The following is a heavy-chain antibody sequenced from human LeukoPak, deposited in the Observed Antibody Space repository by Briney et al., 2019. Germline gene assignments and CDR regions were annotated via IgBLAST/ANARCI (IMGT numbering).Heavy chain of an antibody. CDR3: ARGAVAGYYFDY. J-gene: IGHJ4*02. CDR1: GFTFSSNG. D-gene: IGHD6-19*01. Sequence: PGGSLRLSCAASGFTFSSNGMSWVRQAPGKGLEWVSIIRGSGSGTYFADSVKGRFTISRDNFKNTLYLEMNSLRAEDTAIYYCARGAVAGYYFDYWGQGTLVTVSS. CDR2: IRGSGSGT. V-gene: IGHV3-23*01.